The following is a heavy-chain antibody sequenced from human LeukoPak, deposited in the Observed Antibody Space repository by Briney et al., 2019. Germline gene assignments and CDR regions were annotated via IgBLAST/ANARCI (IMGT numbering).Heavy chain of an antibody. CDR2: IKSKTETDDGTT. Sequence: GGSLRLSCAPSGFTVTNAWMSWVRQAPGKGLEWVARIKSKTETDDGTTDYAAPVKGRFTISRDDSKDTLYLQMNSLKTEDTALYYCSTTSPGRLAGMDVWGKGTTVTVSA. CDR1: GFTVTNAW. D-gene: IGHD3-10*01. J-gene: IGHJ6*04. V-gene: IGHV3-15*01. CDR3: STTSPGRLAGMDV.